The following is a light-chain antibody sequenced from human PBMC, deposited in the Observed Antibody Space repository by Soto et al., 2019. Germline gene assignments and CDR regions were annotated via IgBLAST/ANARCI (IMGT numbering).Light chain of an antibody. CDR3: QQRSNWPPLT. V-gene: IGKV3-11*01. Sequence: EIVLTQSPATLSLSPGERATLSYRASHNITSYLAWYQQKPGQAPRLLIYDASNRATGIPARFSGSGSGTDFTLTISSLEPEDFAVYYCQQRSNWPPLTFGGGTKVEIK. CDR1: HNITSY. J-gene: IGKJ4*01. CDR2: DAS.